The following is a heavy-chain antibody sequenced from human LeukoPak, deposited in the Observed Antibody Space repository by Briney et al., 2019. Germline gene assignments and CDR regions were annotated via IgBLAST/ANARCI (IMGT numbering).Heavy chain of an antibody. CDR3: ARGKQWLELDAFDI. J-gene: IGHJ3*02. CDR2: ISAYNGNT. Sequence: GASVKVSCKASGGTFSSYAISWVRQAPGQGLEWMGWISAYNGNTNYAQKLQGRVTMTTDTSTSTAHMELRSLRSDDTAVYYCARGKQWLELDAFDIWGQGTMVTVSS. D-gene: IGHD6-19*01. CDR1: GGTFSSYA. V-gene: IGHV1-18*01.